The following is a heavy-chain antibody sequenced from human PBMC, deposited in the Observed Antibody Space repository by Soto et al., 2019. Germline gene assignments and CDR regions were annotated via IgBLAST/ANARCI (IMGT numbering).Heavy chain of an antibody. J-gene: IGHJ4*02. V-gene: IGHV3-9*01. Sequence: EVQLVESGGGLVQPGRSLRPSCAASGFNFDDYAMHWVRQAPGKNMEWVSGISWEGGSVGYADSVKGRFTISRDNAKNSLYLEMNDLRSEDTALYYCAKDHDEDFGFDLDYMNYWGQGTLVTVSS. CDR1: GFNFDDYA. CDR2: ISWEGGSV. CDR3: AKDHDEDFGFDLDYMNY. D-gene: IGHD5-12*01.